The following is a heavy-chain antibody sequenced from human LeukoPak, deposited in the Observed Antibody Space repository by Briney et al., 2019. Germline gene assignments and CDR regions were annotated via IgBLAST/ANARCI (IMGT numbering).Heavy chain of an antibody. V-gene: IGHV4-59*12. CDR1: GGSISSYY. CDR3: ARGHLEWFGPWRFDP. D-gene: IGHD3-10*01. CDR2: IYYSGST. J-gene: IGHJ5*02. Sequence: SETLSLTCTVSGGSISSYYWSWIRQPPGKGLEWIGYIYYSGSTNYNPSLKSRVTISVDTSKNQFSLKLSSVTAADTAVYYCARGHLEWFGPWRFDPWGQGTLVTVSS.